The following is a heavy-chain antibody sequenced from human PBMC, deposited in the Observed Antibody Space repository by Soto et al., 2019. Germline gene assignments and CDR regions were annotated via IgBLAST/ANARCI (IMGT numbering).Heavy chain of an antibody. CDR1: GFTFSSDS. D-gene: IGHD6-13*01. CDR2: ISSSSSTI. CDR3: ARHPERIAEIGWFDP. J-gene: IGHJ5*02. V-gene: IGHV3-48*01. Sequence: GPLRLSCAASGFTFSSDSMNWVRQAPGKGLEWVSYISSSSSTIYYADSVKGRFTISRDNAKNSLYLQMNSLRAEDTAVYYCARHPERIAEIGWFDPWGQGTLVTVSS.